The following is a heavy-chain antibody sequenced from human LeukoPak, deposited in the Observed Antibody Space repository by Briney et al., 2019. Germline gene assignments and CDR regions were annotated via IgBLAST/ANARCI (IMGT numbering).Heavy chain of an antibody. D-gene: IGHD3-16*02. J-gene: IGHJ4*02. CDR2: LNWNGDKT. CDR1: GFTFDDSD. CDR3: TRDAFGGVIAPYFHD. Sequence: PGGSLRLSCVASGFTFDDSDLSWVRQAPGKGLEWVCGLNWNGDKTGYADSVKGRFIISRDNAKNSLYLQMNSLRAEDTALYYCTRDAFGGVIAPYFHDWGQGTRVTVSS. V-gene: IGHV3-20*04.